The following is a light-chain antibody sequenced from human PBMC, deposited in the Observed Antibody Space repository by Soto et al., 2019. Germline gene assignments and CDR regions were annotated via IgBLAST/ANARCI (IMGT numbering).Light chain of an antibody. Sequence: QSALTQPASVSGSPGGSISISCTGTSSDVGGYNSVSWFQHHPGKAPKFILYDVGDRPSGVSYRFSGSKSGNTASLTISGLQAADEADYFCSSFPSSMTTVFGSGTQLTV. J-gene: IGLJ7*01. V-gene: IGLV2-14*03. CDR3: SSFPSSMTTV. CDR1: SSDVGGYNS. CDR2: DVG.